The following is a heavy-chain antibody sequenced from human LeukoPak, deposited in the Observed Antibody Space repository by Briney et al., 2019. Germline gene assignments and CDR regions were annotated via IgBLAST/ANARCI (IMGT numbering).Heavy chain of an antibody. Sequence: PSEALSLTCIVSGGSISSYYWSWIRQPAGKGLEWIGRIYTSGSTNYNPSPKSRVTMSVDTSKNQFSLKLSSVTAADTAVYYCASSDTAMAPFDYWGQGTLVTVSS. V-gene: IGHV4-4*07. D-gene: IGHD5-18*01. CDR1: GGSISSYY. J-gene: IGHJ4*02. CDR2: IYTSGST. CDR3: ASSDTAMAPFDY.